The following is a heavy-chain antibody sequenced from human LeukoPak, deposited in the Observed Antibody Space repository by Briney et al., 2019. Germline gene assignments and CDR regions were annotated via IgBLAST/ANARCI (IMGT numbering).Heavy chain of an antibody. J-gene: IGHJ6*03. V-gene: IGHV1-69*04. CDR2: IIPILGIA. CDR1: GYTFTGYY. D-gene: IGHD4-11*01. CDR3: ARGRPLQPRGLYYYYMDV. Sequence: SVKVSCKASGYTFTGYYMHWVRQAPGQGLEWMGRIIPILGIANYAQKFQGRVTITADKSTSTAYMELSSLRSEDTAVYYCARGRPLQPRGLYYYYMDVWGKGTTVTVSS.